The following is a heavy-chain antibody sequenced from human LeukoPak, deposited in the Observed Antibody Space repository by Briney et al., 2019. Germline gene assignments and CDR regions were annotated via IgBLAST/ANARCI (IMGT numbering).Heavy chain of an antibody. CDR1: GFTFSSYW. Sequence: PGGSLRISCAASGFTFSSYWMSWVRQAPGKGLEWVSNIKQDGSKKHYVDSVKGRFTISRDNSKNTLYLQLNSLSADDTAVYYCARNSGWYGSAWGQGTLVTVSS. J-gene: IGHJ4*02. V-gene: IGHV3-7*03. D-gene: IGHD6-19*01. CDR3: ARNSGWYGSA. CDR2: IKQDGSKK.